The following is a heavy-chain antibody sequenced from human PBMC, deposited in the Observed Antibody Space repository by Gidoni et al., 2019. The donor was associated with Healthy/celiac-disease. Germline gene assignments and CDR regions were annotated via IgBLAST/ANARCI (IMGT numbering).Heavy chain of an antibody. CDR3: TRELIWA. Sequence: EVQLVESGGGLIQPGGSLRLSCAVSGLIVSNTYMSWVRQAPGKGLEWVSVLYIGGDTYYADSVKGRFIISRDNSKNTLYLQMNNLRAEDTAVYYCTRELIWAWGQGTLVTVSS. CDR2: LYIGGDT. V-gene: IGHV3-53*01. CDR1: GLIVSNTY. J-gene: IGHJ5*02. D-gene: IGHD7-27*01.